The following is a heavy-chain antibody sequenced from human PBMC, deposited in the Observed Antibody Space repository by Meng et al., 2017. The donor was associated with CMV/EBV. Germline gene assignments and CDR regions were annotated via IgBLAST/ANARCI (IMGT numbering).Heavy chain of an antibody. Sequence: GESLKISCAASGFTFSSYAMSWVRQAPGKGLEWVAFIRYDGSNKYYADSVKGRFTISRDNSKNTLYLQMNSLRAEDTAVYYCAKTAYRFGELLSYFDYWGQGTLVTVSS. CDR1: GFTFSSYA. J-gene: IGHJ4*02. CDR3: AKTAYRFGELLSYFDY. CDR2: IRYDGSNK. V-gene: IGHV3-30*02. D-gene: IGHD3-10*01.